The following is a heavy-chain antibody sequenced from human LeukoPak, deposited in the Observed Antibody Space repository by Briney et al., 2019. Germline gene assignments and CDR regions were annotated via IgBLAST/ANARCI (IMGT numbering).Heavy chain of an antibody. D-gene: IGHD1/OR15-1a*01. CDR3: ARDLELGTNNGGYYYMDV. Sequence: GASVKVSCKASGYTFTSYYMHWVRQAPGQGLEWMGIINPSGGSTSYAQKFQGRVTMTRDMSTSTVYMELSSLRSEDTAVYYCARDLELGTNNGGYYYMDVWGKGTTVTISS. CDR1: GYTFTSYY. CDR2: INPSGGST. V-gene: IGHV1-46*01. J-gene: IGHJ6*03.